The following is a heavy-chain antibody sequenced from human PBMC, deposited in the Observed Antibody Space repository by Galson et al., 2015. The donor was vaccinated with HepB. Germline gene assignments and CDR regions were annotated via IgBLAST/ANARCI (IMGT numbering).Heavy chain of an antibody. CDR3: AKARLYYYYGMDV. CDR1: GFTFDDYA. V-gene: IGHV3-9*01. J-gene: IGHJ6*02. CDR2: ISWNSGSI. D-gene: IGHD6-6*01. Sequence: SLRLSCAASGFTFDDYAMHWVRQAPGKGLEWVSGISWNSGSIGYADSVKGRFTISRDNAKNSLYLQMNSLRAEDTALYYCAKARLYYYYGMDVWGQGTTVTVSS.